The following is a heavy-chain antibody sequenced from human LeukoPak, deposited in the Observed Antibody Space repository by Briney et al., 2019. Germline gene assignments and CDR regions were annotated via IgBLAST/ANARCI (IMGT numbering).Heavy chain of an antibody. V-gene: IGHV1-2*02. CDR1: GYTFTSYY. J-gene: IGHJ4*02. D-gene: IGHD3-9*01. Sequence: ASVKVSCKTSGYTFTSYYVHWVRQAPGQGLEWVGWINPNSGGTMYAQKFQGRVTMTRDTSISTAYMELSRLKPDDTAVYYCARAGLGYDILTGYSTQYFDYWGQGTLVTVSS. CDR3: ARAGLGYDILTGYSTQYFDY. CDR2: INPNSGGT.